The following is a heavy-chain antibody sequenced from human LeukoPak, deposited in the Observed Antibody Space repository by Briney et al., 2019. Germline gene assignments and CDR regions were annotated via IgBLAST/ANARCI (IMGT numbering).Heavy chain of an antibody. CDR1: GGTFSSYA. CDR2: IIPILGIA. J-gene: IGHJ4*02. Sequence: SVKVSCKASGGTFSSYAISWVRQAPGQGLEWMGRIIPILGIANYAQKFQGRVTITADKSTSTAYMELSSLRSEDTAVYYCAASGITMVRGEGYWGQGTLATVSS. CDR3: AASGITMVRGEGY. V-gene: IGHV1-69*04. D-gene: IGHD3-10*01.